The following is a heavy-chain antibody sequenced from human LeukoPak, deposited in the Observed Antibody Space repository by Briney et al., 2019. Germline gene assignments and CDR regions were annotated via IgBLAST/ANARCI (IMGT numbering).Heavy chain of an antibody. J-gene: IGHJ5*02. Sequence: GGSLRLSCAASGFTFRNSAMTWVRQAPGKGLEWVSTISGFGESTFYADSVKGRFTISRDNSKDTLYLQMNTLRADDTAVYYCAKGGHFSWFDPWGQGTLVTVSS. V-gene: IGHV3-23*01. CDR3: AKGGHFSWFDP. CDR2: ISGFGEST. CDR1: GFTFRNSA. D-gene: IGHD1-26*01.